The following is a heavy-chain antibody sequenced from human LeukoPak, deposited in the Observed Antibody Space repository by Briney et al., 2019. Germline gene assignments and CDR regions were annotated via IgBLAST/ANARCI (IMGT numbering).Heavy chain of an antibody. V-gene: IGHV3-7*05. D-gene: IGHD5-12*01. J-gene: IGHJ5*02. CDR2: IKEDGSEK. Sequence: GGSLRLSCVDSGFTFSVFWMGWVRQAPGKGLEWVATIKEDGSEKYYVDSVKGRFTISGDNAKNSLYLQMNSLRGEDTAVYYCARVSGHSGSPWGQGTLVTVAS. CDR1: GFTFSVFW. CDR3: ARVSGHSGSP.